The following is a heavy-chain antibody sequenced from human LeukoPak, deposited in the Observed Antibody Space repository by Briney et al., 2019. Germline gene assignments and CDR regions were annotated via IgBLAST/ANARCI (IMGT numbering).Heavy chain of an antibody. Sequence: GGSLRLSCAASGFTFTSYGMHWVRLAPGKGLEWVAVIWYDGTNKYYADSVKGRFTISRDNSKNTLYLQMNSLRGEDTAVYYCGRSENRYGRCDSWGQGTLVTVSS. J-gene: IGHJ4*02. V-gene: IGHV3-33*08. CDR1: GFTFTSYG. D-gene: IGHD5-18*01. CDR3: GRSENRYGRCDS. CDR2: IWYDGTNK.